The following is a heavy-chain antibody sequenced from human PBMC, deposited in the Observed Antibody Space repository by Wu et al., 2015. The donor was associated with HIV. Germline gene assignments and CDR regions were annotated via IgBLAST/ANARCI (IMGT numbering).Heavy chain of an antibody. Sequence: QVQLVQSEAEVKKPGASMTISCKASGYTFTDYFVHWVRQAPGQNFEWMGWTNVNTGGTNYAPKFQGRVTMTRDTSISTAYIELSGLTSDDTAVYYCTRDELFRVDDAFDMWGQGTLVTVSS. CDR1: GYTFTDYF. V-gene: IGHV1-2*02. J-gene: IGHJ3*02. CDR2: TNVNTGGT. CDR3: TRDELFRVDDAFDM. D-gene: IGHD2-15*01.